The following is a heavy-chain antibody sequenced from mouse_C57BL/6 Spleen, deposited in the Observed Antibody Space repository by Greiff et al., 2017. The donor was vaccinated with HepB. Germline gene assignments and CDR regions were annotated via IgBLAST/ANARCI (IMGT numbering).Heavy chain of an antibody. Sequence: QVQLQQSGAELVKPGASVKMSCKASGYTFTTYPIEWMKQNHGKRLEWIGNFHPYNDDTKYNEKFKGKATLTVEQSSSTVYLELSRLTSDDSAVYYCARSYYGHWNWYFDVWGTGTTVTVSS. CDR2: FHPYNDDT. D-gene: IGHD1-1*01. CDR3: ARSYYGHWNWYFDV. J-gene: IGHJ1*03. CDR1: GYTFTTYP. V-gene: IGHV1-47*01.